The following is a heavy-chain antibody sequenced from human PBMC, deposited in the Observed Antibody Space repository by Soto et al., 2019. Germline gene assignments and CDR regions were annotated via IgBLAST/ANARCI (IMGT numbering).Heavy chain of an antibody. V-gene: IGHV3-33*01. Sequence: GSLRLSCAASGFTFSSYGMHWVRQAPGKGLEWVAVIWYDGSNKYYADSVKGRFTISRDNSKNTLYLQMNSLRAEDTAVYYCARSHTRYYYYYYGMDVWGQGTTVTVSS. D-gene: IGHD1-1*01. CDR2: IWYDGSNK. J-gene: IGHJ6*02. CDR3: ARSHTRYYYYYYGMDV. CDR1: GFTFSSYG.